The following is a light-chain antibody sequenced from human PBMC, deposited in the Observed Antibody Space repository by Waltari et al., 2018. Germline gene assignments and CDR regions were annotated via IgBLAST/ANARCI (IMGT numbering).Light chain of an antibody. Sequence: QSALTQPASVSGALGQSITISCTGTSNDVGNYNHVSWFQHHPGFAPKLIIYEVTKRPSGISNRFSGSKSGNTASLTISGLHAEDEAEYHCCSFVYGGSVVFGGGTKLTVL. CDR3: CSFVYGGSVV. CDR1: SNDVGNYNH. V-gene: IGLV2-23*02. J-gene: IGLJ2*01. CDR2: EVT.